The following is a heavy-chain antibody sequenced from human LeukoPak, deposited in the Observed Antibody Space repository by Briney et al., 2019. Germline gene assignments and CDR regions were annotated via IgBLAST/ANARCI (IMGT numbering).Heavy chain of an antibody. J-gene: IGHJ4*02. D-gene: IGHD2-15*01. CDR2: ICGSSSST. Sequence: GGSLRLSCAASGFSFSSYAMNWVRQAPGKGLEWVSVICGSSSSTYYVDSVKGRFTISRDNSKNTLYLQMNSLRAEDTAIYYCAKGSGGSCHSATGYWGQGTLVTVSS. CDR1: GFSFSSYA. V-gene: IGHV3-23*01. CDR3: AKGSGGSCHSATGY.